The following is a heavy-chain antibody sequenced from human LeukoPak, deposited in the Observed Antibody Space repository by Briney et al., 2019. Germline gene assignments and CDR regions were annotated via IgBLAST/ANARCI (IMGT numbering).Heavy chain of an antibody. V-gene: IGHV1-18*01. D-gene: IGHD2-15*01. CDR2: ISAYNGNT. CDR3: ARYCSGGSCYPTRYFDY. CDR1: GYTLTELS. J-gene: IGHJ4*02. Sequence: ASVKVSCKVSGYTLTELSMHWVRQAPGQGLEWMGWISAYNGNTNYAQKLQGRVTMTTDTSTSTAYMELRSLRSDDTAVYYCARYCSGGSCYPTRYFDYWGQGTLVTVSS.